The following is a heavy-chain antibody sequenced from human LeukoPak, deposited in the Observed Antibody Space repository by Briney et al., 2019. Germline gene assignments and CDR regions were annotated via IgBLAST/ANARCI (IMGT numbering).Heavy chain of an antibody. CDR3: AKDPTPHPNAFDI. Sequence: GGSLRLSCAASGFTFDDYAMHWVRQAPGKGLEWVSGISWNSGSIGYADSVKGRFTISRDNAKNSLYLQMNSLRAEDMALYYCAKDPTPHPNAFDIWGQGTMVTVSS. J-gene: IGHJ3*02. CDR2: ISWNSGSI. CDR1: GFTFDDYA. D-gene: IGHD4-17*01. V-gene: IGHV3-9*03.